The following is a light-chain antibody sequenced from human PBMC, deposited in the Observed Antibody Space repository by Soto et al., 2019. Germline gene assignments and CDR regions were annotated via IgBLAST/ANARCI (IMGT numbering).Light chain of an antibody. CDR2: RNN. J-gene: IGLJ1*01. Sequence: QSVLTQPPSASGTPGQRVTISCSGSSSNIGSNYVYWYQQLPGTAPKLLIYRNNQRRSGVPDRFSGSKSGTSASLAISGLRSEDEADYYCAAWDDSLSGLYVFGTGTKLTVL. CDR3: AAWDDSLSGLYV. V-gene: IGLV1-47*01. CDR1: SSNIGSNY.